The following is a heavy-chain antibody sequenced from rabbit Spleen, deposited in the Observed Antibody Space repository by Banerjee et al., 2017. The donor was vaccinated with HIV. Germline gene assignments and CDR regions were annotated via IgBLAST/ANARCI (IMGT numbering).Heavy chain of an antibody. V-gene: IGHV1S40*01. D-gene: IGHD4-2*01. CDR2: IHAGGSGGTA. Sequence: QQLEESGGGLVKPGASLTLTCKASGFSFNSGDDMCWVRQAPGKGLEWIACIHAGGSGGTAYYASWAKGRFTITKTSSTTVTLQMTSLTAADTATYFCAGGYAGDGGYGYPYFNLWGQGTLVTVS. CDR3: AGGYAGDGGYGYPYFNL. CDR1: GFSFNSGDD. J-gene: IGHJ4*01.